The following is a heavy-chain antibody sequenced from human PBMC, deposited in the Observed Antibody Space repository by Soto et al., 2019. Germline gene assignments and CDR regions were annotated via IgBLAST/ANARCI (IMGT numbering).Heavy chain of an antibody. Sequence: QVQLQESGPGLVKPSETLSLTCTVSGGSISSYYWSWIRQPPGKGLEWIGYIYYSGSTNNNPSLKSRVTISVDKSKNQFTLKLSSVTAADTAVYYCARTPSIAAAGAGNDYWGQGTLVTVSS. V-gene: IGHV4-59*01. J-gene: IGHJ4*02. CDR2: IYYSGST. CDR1: GGSISSYY. CDR3: ARTPSIAAAGAGNDY. D-gene: IGHD6-13*01.